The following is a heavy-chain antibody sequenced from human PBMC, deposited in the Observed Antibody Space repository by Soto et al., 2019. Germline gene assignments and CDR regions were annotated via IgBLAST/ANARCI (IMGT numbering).Heavy chain of an antibody. CDR1: GGSISSGGYY. J-gene: IGHJ5*02. Sequence: QVQLQESGPGLVKPSQTLSLTCTVSGGSISSGGYYWSWIRQHPGKGLERIGYIYYSGSTSYNPSLKSRVTISIDTSKNQFSLKLSSVTAADTAVYDCARVVGKAAAPSPRFDPWGQGTLVTVSS. CDR2: IYYSGST. V-gene: IGHV4-31*03. CDR3: ARVVGKAAAPSPRFDP. D-gene: IGHD6-13*01.